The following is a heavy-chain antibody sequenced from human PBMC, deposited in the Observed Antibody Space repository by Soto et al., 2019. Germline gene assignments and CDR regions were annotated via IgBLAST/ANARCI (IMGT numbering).Heavy chain of an antibody. CDR1: GGPFSSYA. V-gene: IGHV1-69*05. J-gene: IGHJ4*02. CDR2: IIPIFGTA. D-gene: IGHD5-18*01. Sequence: SVKVSCTASGGPFSSYAISWVRQAPGQGLEWMGGIIPIFGTAKFAQKFQGRVTMTRDTSISTAYIELSRLRSDDTAVYYCPRCGYSYGASIAFDYWGQGTLVTVSS. CDR3: PRCGYSYGASIAFDY.